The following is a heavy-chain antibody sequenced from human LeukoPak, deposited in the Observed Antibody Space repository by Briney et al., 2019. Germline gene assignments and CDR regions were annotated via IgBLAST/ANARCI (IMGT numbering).Heavy chain of an antibody. D-gene: IGHD6-19*01. Sequence: GGSLRLSCEGSAFIFSGHWMSWVRQTPGEGLEWVANIKEDGSEQYYVDSVKGRFTITRDNAKNLLYLQVNSLRAEDTAVYYCARDVSNSGWYEGTFDVWGQGTMVTVSS. CDR3: ARDVSNSGWYEGTFDV. J-gene: IGHJ3*01. V-gene: IGHV3-7*03. CDR2: IKEDGSEQ. CDR1: AFIFSGHW.